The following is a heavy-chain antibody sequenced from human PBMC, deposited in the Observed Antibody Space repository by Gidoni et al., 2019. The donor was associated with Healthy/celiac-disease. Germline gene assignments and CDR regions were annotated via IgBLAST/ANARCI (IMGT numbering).Heavy chain of an antibody. V-gene: IGHV4-4*02. D-gene: IGHD1-26*01. Sequence: VKPSGTLSLTCAVSGGCISSSNWWSWVRQPPGKGLEWIGEIYHSGSTNYNPSLKSRVTISVDKSKNQFSLKLSSVTAADTAGYYCARELVEWEQPRRNAFDIWGQGTMVTVSS. CDR3: ARELVEWEQPRRNAFDI. CDR2: IYHSGST. J-gene: IGHJ3*02. CDR1: GGCISSSNW.